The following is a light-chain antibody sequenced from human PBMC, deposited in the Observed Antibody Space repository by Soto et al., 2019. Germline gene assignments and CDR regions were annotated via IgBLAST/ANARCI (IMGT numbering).Light chain of an antibody. J-gene: IGLJ1*01. V-gene: IGLV2-14*03. CDR2: DVS. CDR3: SSYTTSNTRQIV. CDR1: SSDVGGYNY. Sequence: QSALTQPASVSGSPGQSITISCTGTSSDVGGYNYVSWYQHHPGKAPKLMIYDVSNRPSGVSIRFSGSKSGNTASLTISGLQPEDEADYHCSSYTTSNTRQIVFGTGTKVTVL.